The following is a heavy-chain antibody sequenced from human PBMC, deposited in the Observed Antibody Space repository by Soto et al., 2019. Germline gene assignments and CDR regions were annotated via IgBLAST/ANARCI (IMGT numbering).Heavy chain of an antibody. CDR3: ATTYLGEAFDI. CDR1: GYTLTELS. J-gene: IGHJ3*02. V-gene: IGHV1-24*01. D-gene: IGHD3-16*01. CDR2: FDPEQGKI. Sequence: QVQLVQSGAEVKKPGASVKVSCKVSGYTLTELSIHWVRRAPGKGLEWMGGFDPEQGKIIYAQKFLGRVSMAEDTSTDTSYMELSSLRSGDTALYYCATTYLGEAFDIWGQGTMVSVSS.